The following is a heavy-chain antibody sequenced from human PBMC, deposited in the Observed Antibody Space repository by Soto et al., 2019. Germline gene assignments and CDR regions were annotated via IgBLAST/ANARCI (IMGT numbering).Heavy chain of an antibody. Sequence: PSETVSLPCTVSGDSLISGGHYWSWILQHPGKGLEWIGHIYDSVNTYYSPSLRSRVTISADMSKNQFSLNLRSVTAADTAVYYCARVDHRGYFAILTDYWGQGTLVTVSS. D-gene: IGHD3-9*01. CDR2: IYDSVNT. CDR3: ARVDHRGYFAILTDY. V-gene: IGHV4-31*03. CDR1: GDSLISGGHY. J-gene: IGHJ4*02.